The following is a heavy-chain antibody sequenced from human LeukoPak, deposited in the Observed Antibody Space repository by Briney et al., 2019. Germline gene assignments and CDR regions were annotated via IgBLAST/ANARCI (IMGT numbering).Heavy chain of an antibody. CDR1: GYTFSGNY. CDR2: ISPYNGHT. J-gene: IGHJ5*02. Sequence: ASVRVSCKTSGYTFSGNYIYWVRQAPGQGLEWMGCISPYNGHTSYAQEVEGRVTVTTDTSTSTVHMEVRSLTSDDTAVYYCARGDSGSREGFTSWGQGTLVTVSS. CDR3: ARGDSGSREGFTS. V-gene: IGHV1-18*04. D-gene: IGHD1-26*01.